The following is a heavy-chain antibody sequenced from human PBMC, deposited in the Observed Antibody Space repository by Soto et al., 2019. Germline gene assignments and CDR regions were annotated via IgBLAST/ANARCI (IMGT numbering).Heavy chain of an antibody. CDR3: ARLGRHYGRDY. D-gene: IGHD4-17*01. Sequence: ASETLSLTCTVSGGSISSSSYYWGWIRQPPGKGLEWIGSIYYSGSTYYNPSLKSRVTISVDTSKNQFSLKLSSVTAADTAVYYCARLGRHYGRDYWGQGTLVTVSS. CDR2: IYYSGST. J-gene: IGHJ4*02. V-gene: IGHV4-39*01. CDR1: GGSISSSSYY.